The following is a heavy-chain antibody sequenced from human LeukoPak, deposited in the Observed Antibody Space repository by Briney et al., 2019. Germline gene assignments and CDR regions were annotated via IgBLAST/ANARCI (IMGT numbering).Heavy chain of an antibody. J-gene: IGHJ4*02. CDR2: ISAYNGNT. Sequence: ASVKVSCKASGYTFTSYGISWVRQAPGQGLEWMGWISAYNGNTNYAQKLQGRVTMTTDTSTSTAYMELRSLRSDDTAVYYCARDYDSSGYQYYFDYWGQGTLVTVSS. V-gene: IGHV1-18*01. CDR3: ARDYDSSGYQYYFDY. CDR1: GYTFTSYG. D-gene: IGHD3-22*01.